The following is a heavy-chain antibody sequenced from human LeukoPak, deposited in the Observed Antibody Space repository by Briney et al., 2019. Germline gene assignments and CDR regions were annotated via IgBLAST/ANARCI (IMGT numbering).Heavy chain of an antibody. V-gene: IGHV1-2*02. Sequence: ASVKVSCKASGYTFTGYYMHWVRQAPGQGLEWMGWINPNSGGTNYAQKFQGRVTMTRDTSISTAYMELSRLRSDDTAVCYCARVPYDFWSGYHNAYYFDYWGQGTLVTVSS. D-gene: IGHD3-3*01. CDR1: GYTFTGYY. CDR2: INPNSGGT. J-gene: IGHJ4*02. CDR3: ARVPYDFWSGYHNAYYFDY.